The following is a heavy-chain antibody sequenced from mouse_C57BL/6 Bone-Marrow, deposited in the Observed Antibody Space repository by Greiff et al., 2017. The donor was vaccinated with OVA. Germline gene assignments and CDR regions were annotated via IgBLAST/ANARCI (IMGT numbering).Heavy chain of an antibody. J-gene: IGHJ2*01. CDR2: IEPEDGET. CDR3: ARNYGNYDI. D-gene: IGHD2-1*01. Sequence: VQLQQSGAELVKPGASVKLSCTASGFSIKGYYMHWVKQRPEQGLEWIGRIEPEDGETKYAPKFQGKATITADTSSKPAYLQLSSLTTEDTAVYYCARNYGNYDIWGRGTTLTVSA. CDR1: GFSIKGYY. V-gene: IGHV14-2*01.